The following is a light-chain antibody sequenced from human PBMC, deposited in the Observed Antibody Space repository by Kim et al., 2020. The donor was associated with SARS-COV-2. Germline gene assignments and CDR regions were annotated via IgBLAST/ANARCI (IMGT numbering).Light chain of an antibody. Sequence: DIQMTQSPSSLSASVGDRVTITCRASQDISRDLNWYQQKPGKAPKLLIYTASSLQSGVPSRFTGSGSETDFTLTISSLQPEDFATYYCQQTFGASRTFGEGAKVDIK. V-gene: IGKV1-39*01. CDR3: QQTFGASRT. CDR1: QDISRD. CDR2: TAS. J-gene: IGKJ1*01.